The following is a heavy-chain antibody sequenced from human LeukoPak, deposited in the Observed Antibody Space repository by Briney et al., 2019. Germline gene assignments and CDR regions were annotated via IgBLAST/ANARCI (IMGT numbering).Heavy chain of an antibody. Sequence: SETLSLTCTVSGGSISSGGYYWSWIRQHPGKGLEWIGYIYYSGSTYYNPSLKSRVTISVDTSKNQLSLKLSSVTAADTAVYYCASSYDSSGYPKYYFDYWGQGTLVTVSS. D-gene: IGHD3-22*01. J-gene: IGHJ4*02. CDR1: GGSISSGGYY. V-gene: IGHV4-31*03. CDR2: IYYSGST. CDR3: ASSYDSSGYPKYYFDY.